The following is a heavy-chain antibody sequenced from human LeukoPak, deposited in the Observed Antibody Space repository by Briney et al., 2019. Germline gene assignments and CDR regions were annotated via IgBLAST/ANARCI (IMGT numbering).Heavy chain of an antibody. CDR2: INQDGSEK. Sequence: GGSLRHSCAASGFIFSAYWMSWVRQTPGKGLEWVANINQDGSEKYYVDSVKGRFTISRDNAKNTLFLQMTSLRAEDTAVFYCVRAGGPHTVDVWGQGTTVTVSS. V-gene: IGHV3-7*01. D-gene: IGHD2-8*02. CDR1: GFIFSAYW. J-gene: IGHJ6*02. CDR3: VRAGGPHTVDV.